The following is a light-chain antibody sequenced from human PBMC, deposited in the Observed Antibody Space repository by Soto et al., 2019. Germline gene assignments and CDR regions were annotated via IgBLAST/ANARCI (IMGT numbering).Light chain of an antibody. CDR2: DVS. V-gene: IGLV2-14*01. CDR3: SSYTSSGTYV. J-gene: IGLJ1*01. Sequence: QSALTQPASVSGSPGQSITISCTGTSSDVGGSNYVSWYQQHPGKAPKLIISDVSYRPSGVSNRFSGSKSGNTASLTISGLQVEDEADYYCSSYTSSGTYVFGTGTKLTVL. CDR1: SSDVGGSNY.